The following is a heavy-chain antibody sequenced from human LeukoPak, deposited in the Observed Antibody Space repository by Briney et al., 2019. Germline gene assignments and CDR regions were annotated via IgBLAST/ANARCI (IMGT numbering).Heavy chain of an antibody. CDR3: SGGGWSTDAFDI. V-gene: IGHV3-23*01. J-gene: IGHJ3*02. Sequence: GRSLRLSCAASGFTFSNYAMSWVRQAPGKGLEWVSGITGSGGSTYYADSVRGRFTISRDNSKDTVYLQMNSLRAEDTAVYYCSGGGWSTDAFDIWGQGTMVTVSS. CDR1: GFTFSNYA. D-gene: IGHD6-19*01. CDR2: ITGSGGST.